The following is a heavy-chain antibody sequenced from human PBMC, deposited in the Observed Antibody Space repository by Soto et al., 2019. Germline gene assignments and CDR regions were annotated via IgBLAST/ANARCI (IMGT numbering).Heavy chain of an antibody. CDR1: GYTFTSYY. CDR2: ISAYDGNT. Sequence: GASVKVSCKASGYTFTSYYMHWVRQAPGQGLEWMGRISAYDGNTSYAQKLQGRVTMTTDTSTSTAYMELRSLRSDDTAVYYCARESGNDAFDIWGQGTMVTVSS. J-gene: IGHJ3*02. D-gene: IGHD1-26*01. CDR3: ARESGNDAFDI. V-gene: IGHV1-18*04.